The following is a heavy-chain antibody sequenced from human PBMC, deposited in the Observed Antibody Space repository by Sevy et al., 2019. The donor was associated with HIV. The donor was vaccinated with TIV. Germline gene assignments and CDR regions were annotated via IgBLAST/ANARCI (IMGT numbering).Heavy chain of an antibody. Sequence: GGSLRLSCAASGFTFGDYAMHWVRQVPGKGLEWVSVITWDGGSAYYADSVKGRFTISRDNRKDSLYLQMNSLRGEDTALYYCAKGRAVGYNHVTGTWLPDYWGQGTLVTVSS. D-gene: IGHD5-18*01. V-gene: IGHV3-43D*03. CDR1: GFTFGDYA. CDR2: ITWDGGSA. J-gene: IGHJ4*02. CDR3: AKGRAVGYNHVTGTWLPDY.